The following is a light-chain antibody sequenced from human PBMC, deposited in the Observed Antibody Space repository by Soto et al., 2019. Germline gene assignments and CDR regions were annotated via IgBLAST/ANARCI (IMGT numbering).Light chain of an antibody. CDR1: GSNIGSNY. CDR2: RNS. CDR3: ATWDDSLTAWV. J-gene: IGLJ3*02. Sequence: QSVLTQPPSASETPGQRATISCSRSGSNIGSNYVYWYQHLPGTAPKLLIYRNSQRPSGVPDRFSASKSGTSASLAFSGLRSEDEADYYCATWDDSLTAWVFGGGTKLTVL. V-gene: IGLV1-47*01.